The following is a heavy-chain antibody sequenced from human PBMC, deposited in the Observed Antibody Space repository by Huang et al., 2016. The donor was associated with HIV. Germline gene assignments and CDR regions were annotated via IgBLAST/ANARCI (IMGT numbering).Heavy chain of an antibody. CDR3: ARRYNSRRDY. Sequence: QVQLEQWGAGLLKASETLSLPCAVYGGSFSGDYWNWLRQAPGKGLEWVGEINHSGNTNYNPSLKSRVNMSVDTSKSQFSLYLTSLSAADTGTYFCARRYNSRRDYWGRGTLVTVHS. J-gene: IGHJ4*02. CDR2: INHSGNT. CDR1: GGSFSGDY. D-gene: IGHD3-22*01. V-gene: IGHV4-34*02.